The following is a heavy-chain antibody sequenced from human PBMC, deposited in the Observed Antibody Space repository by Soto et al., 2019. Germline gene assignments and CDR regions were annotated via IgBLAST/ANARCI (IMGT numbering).Heavy chain of an antibody. D-gene: IGHD3-22*01. V-gene: IGHV1-2*02. CDR2: INPNSGGT. CDR1: GYTFTGYY. Sequence: ASVKVSCKASGYTFTGYYMHWVRQAPGQGLEWMGWINPNSGGTNYAQKFQGRVTMTRDTSISTAYMELSRLRSDDTAVYYCARGGYYDSSGYPYNWFDPWGQGTLVTVSS. CDR3: ARGGYYDSSGYPYNWFDP. J-gene: IGHJ5*02.